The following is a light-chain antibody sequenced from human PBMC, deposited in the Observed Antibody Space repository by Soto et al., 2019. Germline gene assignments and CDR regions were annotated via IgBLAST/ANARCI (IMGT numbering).Light chain of an antibody. J-gene: IGLJ3*02. CDR3: SSYTNSNTRV. Sequence: QSALTQPASVSGSPGQSITISCTGTSSDVGAYNYVSWYQQHPGKAPKLMIYEVSNRPSGVSNRFSGSKFGNTASLTISGFQAEDEADYYCSSYTNSNTRVFGGGTKLTVL. CDR1: SSDVGAYNY. V-gene: IGLV2-14*01. CDR2: EVS.